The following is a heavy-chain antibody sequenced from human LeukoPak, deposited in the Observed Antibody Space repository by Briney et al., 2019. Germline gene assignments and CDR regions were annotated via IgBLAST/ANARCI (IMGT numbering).Heavy chain of an antibody. V-gene: IGHV1-24*01. Sequence: ASVEVSCKVSGYTLTELSMHWVRQAPGKGLEWMGGFDPEDGETIYAQKFQGRVTMTEDTSTDTAYMELSSLRSEDTAVYYCATHTPDYSKPRGWGQGTLVTVSS. D-gene: IGHD4-11*01. J-gene: IGHJ4*02. CDR3: ATHTPDYSKPRG. CDR2: FDPEDGET. CDR1: GYTLTELS.